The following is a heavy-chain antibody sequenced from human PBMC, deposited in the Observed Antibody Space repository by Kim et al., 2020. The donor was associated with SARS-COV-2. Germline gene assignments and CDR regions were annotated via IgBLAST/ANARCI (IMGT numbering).Heavy chain of an antibody. D-gene: IGHD3-10*01. CDR1: GFTFSSYG. CDR2: ISSSSSTI. Sequence: GGSLRLSCAASGFTFSSYGMNWVRQAPGKGPEWVSYISSSSSTIYYADSVKGRFTISRDNAKNSLYLQMNSLRVEDTAVYYCARDREYGLACCYYYAIDV. V-gene: IGHV3-48*01. J-gene: IGHJ6*01. CDR3: ARDREYGLACCYYYAIDV.